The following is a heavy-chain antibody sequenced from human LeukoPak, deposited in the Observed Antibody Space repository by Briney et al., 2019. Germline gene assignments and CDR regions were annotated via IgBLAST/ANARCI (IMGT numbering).Heavy chain of an antibody. CDR3: ATWFSIDY. Sequence: PGGSLRLSCAPSGFTFSSYALNWVRQAPGKGLEWVSYISSSGRTIYFADSVEGRFTISRDNAKNSLYLQMNSLRDEDTAVYYCATWFSIDYWGQGTLVTVSS. D-gene: IGHD3-10*01. CDR2: ISSSGRTI. V-gene: IGHV3-48*02. J-gene: IGHJ4*02. CDR1: GFTFSSYA.